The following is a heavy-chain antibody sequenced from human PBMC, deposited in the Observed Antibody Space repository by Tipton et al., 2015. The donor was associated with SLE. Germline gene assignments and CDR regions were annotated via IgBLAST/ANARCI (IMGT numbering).Heavy chain of an antibody. V-gene: IGHV4-34*01. CDR2: INHSGST. CDR1: SGSFSGFY. J-gene: IGHJ4*02. Sequence: TLSLTCAVYSGSFSGFYWSWIRQPPGKGLEWIGEINHSGSTIYNPSLKSRVTISVDMSKNQFSLKLSSVTAADTAVYYCARGVHWNYWGQGTLVTVSS. D-gene: IGHD3-3*01. CDR3: ARGVHWNY.